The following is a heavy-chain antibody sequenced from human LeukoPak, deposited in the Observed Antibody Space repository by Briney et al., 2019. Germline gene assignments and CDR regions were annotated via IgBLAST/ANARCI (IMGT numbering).Heavy chain of an antibody. CDR3: AREEGYCSGANCYSYFDS. J-gene: IGHJ4*02. D-gene: IGHD2-15*01. V-gene: IGHV3-7*01. Sequence: GGSLRLSCAASGFTFSHFWMSWVRQAPGKGLEWVAYIKKTGSETYYVDSVKGRFTITRDNTRNSLFLQMYSLRAEDTAVYFCAREEGYCSGANCYSYFDSWGQGTLVTVSS. CDR1: GFTFSHFW. CDR2: IKKTGSET.